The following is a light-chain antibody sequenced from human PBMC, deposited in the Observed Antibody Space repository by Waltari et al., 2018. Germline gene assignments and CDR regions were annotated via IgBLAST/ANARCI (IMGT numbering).Light chain of an antibody. CDR2: DAS. J-gene: IGKJ4*01. CDR3: QQYNSWPPLT. V-gene: IGKV3-15*01. CDR1: QSVKTN. Sequence: EIVMTQSPATLSVSPGERATLSCRASQSVKTNLARDQQKPGQAPRLLMYDASTRATGIPARFSCSGSGTEFTLTISSLQSEDFAVYYCQQYNSWPPLTFGGGTKVEIK.